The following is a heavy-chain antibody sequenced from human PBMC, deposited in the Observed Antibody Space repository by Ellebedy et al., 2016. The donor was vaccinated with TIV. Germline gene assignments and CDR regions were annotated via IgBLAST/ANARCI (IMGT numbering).Heavy chain of an antibody. V-gene: IGHV3-33*01. Sequence: GESLKISCAASGFTFSSYGMHWVRQAPGKGLEWVAVIWYDGSNKYYADSVKGRFTISRDNSKNTLYLQMNSLRAEDTAVYYCAREPMVRGVIRRRYAMDVWGQGTTVTVSS. CDR2: IWYDGSNK. CDR1: GFTFSSYG. CDR3: AREPMVRGVIRRRYAMDV. D-gene: IGHD3-10*01. J-gene: IGHJ6*02.